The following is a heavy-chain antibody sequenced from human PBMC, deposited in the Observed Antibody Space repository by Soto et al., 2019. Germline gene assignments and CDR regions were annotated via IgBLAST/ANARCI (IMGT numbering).Heavy chain of an antibody. Sequence: SETLSLTFTVSGGSISSYYWTWIRQPPGKGLEWIGYVYNSGGIIYNPSHKSRVTISVDTSKNQFSLKLSSVTAADTAVYYCARRNSQYYFDYWGQGTLVTVSS. D-gene: IGHD3-16*01. CDR1: GGSISSYY. J-gene: IGHJ4*02. V-gene: IGHV4-59*08. CDR2: VYNSGGI. CDR3: ARRNSQYYFDY.